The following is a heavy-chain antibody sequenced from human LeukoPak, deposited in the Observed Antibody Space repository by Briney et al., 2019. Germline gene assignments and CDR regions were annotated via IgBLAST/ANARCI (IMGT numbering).Heavy chain of an antibody. J-gene: IGHJ4*02. D-gene: IGHD5-12*01. CDR3: ASAYSGYDPEGFDY. V-gene: IGHV1-2*02. CDR1: GYTFTGYY. Sequence: ASVKVSYKASGYTFTGYYMHWVRQAPGQGLEWMGWINPNSGGTNYAQKFQGRVTMTSDTSISTAYMELSRLRSDDTAVYYCASAYSGYDPEGFDYWGQGTLVTVSS. CDR2: INPNSGGT.